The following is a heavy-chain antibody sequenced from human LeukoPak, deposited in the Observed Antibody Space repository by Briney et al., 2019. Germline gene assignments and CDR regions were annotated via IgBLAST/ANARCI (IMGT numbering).Heavy chain of an antibody. V-gene: IGHV5-51*01. CDR1: GYSFTNYW. J-gene: IGHJ4*02. D-gene: IGHD3-3*01. CDR3: ASRGRRFLGWHTYFDH. Sequence: LGESLKISCRGSGYSFTNYWIGWVRQMPGKGLEWMGIIYPGDSDTRYSPSFQGQVTISADKSISTAYLQWSSLKASHTAMYYCASRGRRFLGWHTYFDHWAQETLVTVSS. CDR2: IYPGDSDT.